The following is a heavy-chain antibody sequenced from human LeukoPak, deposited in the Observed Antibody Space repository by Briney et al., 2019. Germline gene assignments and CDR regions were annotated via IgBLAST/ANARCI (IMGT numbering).Heavy chain of an antibody. Sequence: GGSLRLSCAASGFTFSHYWMSWVRQAPGKGLEWVSYISSSSSTIYYADSVKGRFTISRDNAKNSLYLQMNSLRAEDTAVYYCARGSTYYDSSGQVPFDYWGQGTLVTVSS. CDR3: ARGSTYYDSSGQVPFDY. J-gene: IGHJ4*02. CDR2: ISSSSSTI. V-gene: IGHV3-48*01. D-gene: IGHD3-22*01. CDR1: GFTFSHYW.